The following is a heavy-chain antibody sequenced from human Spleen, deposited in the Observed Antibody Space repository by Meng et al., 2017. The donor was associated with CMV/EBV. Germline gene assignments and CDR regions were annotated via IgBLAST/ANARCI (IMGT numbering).Heavy chain of an antibody. D-gene: IGHD2-15*01. CDR2: INPSGGST. Sequence: HGQLVQSGAEVKKPGASVKVSCKASGYNFTGYYMHWVRQAPGQGLEWMGIINPSGGSTSYAQKFQGRVTMTRDTSTSTVYMELSSLRSEDTAVYYCARDRRTPENWFDPWGQGTLVTVSS. V-gene: IGHV1-46*01. CDR3: ARDRRTPENWFDP. J-gene: IGHJ5*02. CDR1: GYNFTGYY.